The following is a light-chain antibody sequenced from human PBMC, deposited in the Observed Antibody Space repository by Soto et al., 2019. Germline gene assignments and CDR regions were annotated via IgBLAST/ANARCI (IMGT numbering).Light chain of an antibody. CDR1: QSVTNR. V-gene: IGKV1-5*03. J-gene: IGKJ1*01. CDR2: KAS. CDR3: QQYNSYWT. Sequence: DIQMTQSPSTLSASVGDRVTLTCRASQSVTNRLAWYQQKPGKAPNLLIYKASSLESGVPSRFRGSGSGTEFTLTISSLQPDDFATYYCQQYNSYWTFGQGTKVEIK.